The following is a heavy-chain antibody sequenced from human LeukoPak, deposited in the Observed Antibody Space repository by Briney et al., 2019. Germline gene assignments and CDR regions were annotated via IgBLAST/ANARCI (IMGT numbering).Heavy chain of an antibody. CDR1: GGSISSGGYY. V-gene: IGHV4-30-2*01. D-gene: IGHD3/OR15-3a*01. CDR2: MYHSGST. J-gene: IGHJ5*02. CDR3: ARAPLDGLPYNWFDP. Sequence: SETLSLTCTVSGGSISSGGYYWSWIRQPPGKGLEWIGYMYHSGSTYYNPSLKGRVTISVDRSKNQFSLKLSSVTAADTAVYYCARAPLDGLPYNWFDPWGQGTLVTVSS.